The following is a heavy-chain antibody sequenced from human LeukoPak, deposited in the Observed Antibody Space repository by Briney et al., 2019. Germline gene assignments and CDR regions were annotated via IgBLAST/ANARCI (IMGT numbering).Heavy chain of an antibody. V-gene: IGHV1-2*02. Sequence: RASVKVSCKASGYTFTGYYMHWVRQAPGQGLEWMGWINPNSGGTNYALKFQGRVTMTRDTSISTAYMELSRLRSDDTAVYYCARAVAARPNFDYWGQGTLVTVSS. J-gene: IGHJ4*02. D-gene: IGHD6-6*01. CDR1: GYTFTGYY. CDR2: INPNSGGT. CDR3: ARAVAARPNFDY.